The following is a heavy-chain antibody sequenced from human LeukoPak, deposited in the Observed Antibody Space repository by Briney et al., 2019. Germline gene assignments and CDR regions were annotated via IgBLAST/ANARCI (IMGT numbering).Heavy chain of an antibody. CDR2: INPSGGTT. Sequence: ASVKVSCKASGYTFINYYMHWVRRAPGQGLEWMGIINPSGGTTSYAQNFQGRVTMTRETSTSTVYMELSSLRSEDTAVYYCAREIGPRQLHLWGSAFDYWGQGTLVTVSS. CDR3: AREIGPRQLHLWGSAFDY. CDR1: GYTFINYY. J-gene: IGHJ4*02. D-gene: IGHD5-18*01. V-gene: IGHV1-46*01.